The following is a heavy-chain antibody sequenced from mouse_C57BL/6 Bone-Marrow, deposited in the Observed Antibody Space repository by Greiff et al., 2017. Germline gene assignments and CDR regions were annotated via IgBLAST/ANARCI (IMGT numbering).Heavy chain of an antibody. V-gene: IGHV1-19*01. J-gene: IGHJ3*01. CDR2: INPYNGGT. CDR3: AFPFAY. CDR1: GYTFTYYY. Sequence: EVQLQQSGPVLVKPGASVKMSCKASGYTFTYYYMNWVKQSHGKSLEWIGVINPYNGGTSYNQKFKGKATLAVDKSSSTAYMELNSLPSEDSAVYYCAFPFAYWGRGTLVTVSA.